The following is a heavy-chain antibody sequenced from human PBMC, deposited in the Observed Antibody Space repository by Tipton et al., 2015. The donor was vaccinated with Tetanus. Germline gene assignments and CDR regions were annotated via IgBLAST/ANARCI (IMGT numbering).Heavy chain of an antibody. CDR2: ISWNSGSI. V-gene: IGHV3-9*01. Sequence: SLRLSCAASGFTFDAYAMHWVRQAPGKGLEWVSGISWNSGSIGYADSVKGRFTISRDNAKNSLYLQMNSLRPDDTALYYCAKDVHTRMVTIDHWGQGTQVTVSS. J-gene: IGHJ4*02. CDR1: GFTFDAYA. D-gene: IGHD5-18*01. CDR3: AKDVHTRMVTIDH.